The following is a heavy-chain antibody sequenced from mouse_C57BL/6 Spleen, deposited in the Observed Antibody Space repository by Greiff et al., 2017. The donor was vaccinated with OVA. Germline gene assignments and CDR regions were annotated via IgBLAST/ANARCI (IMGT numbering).Heavy chain of an antibody. CDR3: AITTVVARYAMDY. CDR2: IDPANGNT. D-gene: IGHD1-1*01. J-gene: IGHJ4*01. CDR1: GFNIKNTY. V-gene: IGHV14-3*01. Sequence: EVQLQQSVAELVRPGASVKLSCTASGFNIKNTYMHWVKQRPEQGLEWIGRIDPANGNTKYAPKFQGKATITADTSSNTAYLQLSSLTSEDTAFYYCAITTVVARYAMDYWGQGTSGTVSS.